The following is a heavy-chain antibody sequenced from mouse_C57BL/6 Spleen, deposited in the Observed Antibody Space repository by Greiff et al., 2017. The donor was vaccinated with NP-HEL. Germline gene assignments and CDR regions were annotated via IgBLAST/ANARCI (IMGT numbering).Heavy chain of an antibody. D-gene: IGHD1-1*01. Sequence: QVQLQQPGAELVMPGASVKLSCKASGYTFTSYWMHWVKQRPGQGLEWIGEIDPSDSYTNYNQKFKGKSTLTVDKSSSTAYMQLSSLTSEDSAVYNWARNYGSSFDYWGQGTTLTVSS. CDR1: GYTFTSYW. CDR3: ARNYGSSFDY. CDR2: IDPSDSYT. V-gene: IGHV1-69*01. J-gene: IGHJ2*01.